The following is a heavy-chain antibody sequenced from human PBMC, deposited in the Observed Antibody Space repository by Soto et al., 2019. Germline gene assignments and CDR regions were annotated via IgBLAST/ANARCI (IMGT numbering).Heavy chain of an antibody. CDR1: GGTFSKYA. Sequence: QVQLVQSGAEMQQPGASVRVSCKASGGTFSKYAFSWVRQAPGQGLEWLGGTIPMFGTPNYAQKFPGRVAISADESTATVYMELSSLRSEDTAVYFCARPLRDRNYYYGMAVWGQGTTVTVSS. J-gene: IGHJ6*02. CDR3: ARPLRDRNYYYGMAV. V-gene: IGHV1-69*01. D-gene: IGHD3-22*01. CDR2: TIPMFGTP.